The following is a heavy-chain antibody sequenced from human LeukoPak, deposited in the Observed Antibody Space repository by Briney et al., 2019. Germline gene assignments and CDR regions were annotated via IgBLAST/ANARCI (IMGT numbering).Heavy chain of an antibody. V-gene: IGHV1-3*01. J-gene: IGHJ5*02. D-gene: IGHD3-3*01. CDR2: INAGNGNT. Sequence: GASVKVSCKASAYTFTSYAMHWVRQAPGQRLEWMGWINAGNGNTKYSQKFQGRVTMTRDTSTSTVYMELSSLRSEDTAVYYCARDDELREQYYDFWSGYPAPYRGWFDPWGQGTLVTVSS. CDR1: AYTFTSYA. CDR3: ARDDELREQYYDFWSGYPAPYRGWFDP.